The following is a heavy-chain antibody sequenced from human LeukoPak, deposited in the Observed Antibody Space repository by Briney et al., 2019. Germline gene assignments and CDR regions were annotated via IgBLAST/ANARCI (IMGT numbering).Heavy chain of an antibody. CDR3: ARGALELRYLDWPRALGTFDI. Sequence: GASVKVSCKTSGYTFTSYDISWVRQAPGQGLEWMGWISAYNGNTRYAQNLQGRVTMTTETSTSIAYMELRSLRSDDTAVYYCARGALELRYLDWPRALGTFDIWGQGTMVTVSS. CDR1: GYTFTSYD. J-gene: IGHJ3*02. D-gene: IGHD3-3*01. V-gene: IGHV1-18*01. CDR2: ISAYNGNT.